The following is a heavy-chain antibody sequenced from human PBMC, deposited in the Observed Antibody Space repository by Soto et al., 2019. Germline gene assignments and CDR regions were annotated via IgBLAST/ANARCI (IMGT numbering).Heavy chain of an antibody. CDR1: GFIFKNYA. CDR2: ITRDGDNK. V-gene: IGHV3-30*04. D-gene: IGHD3-22*01. CDR3: TKSSGGGTSVGIDY. Sequence: QVQLVESGGGVVQPGRSLRLSCAVSGFIFKNYALNWVRQAPGKGLEWVASITRDGDNKYYADSVKGRFTISRDNSKNTLSLQMTALRVEDSSVYYCTKSSGGGTSVGIDYCGPGTLGSVSS. J-gene: IGHJ4*02.